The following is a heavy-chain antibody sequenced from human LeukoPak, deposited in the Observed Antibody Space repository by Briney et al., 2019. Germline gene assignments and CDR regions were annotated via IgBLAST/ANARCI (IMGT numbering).Heavy chain of an antibody. CDR3: ARGDGYKDFYFDY. J-gene: IGHJ4*02. Sequence: SVKVSCKASGGTFSSYAISWVRQAPGQGLEWMGGIIPIFGTANYAQKFQGRVTITADESTGTAYMELSSLRSEDTAVYYCARGDGYKDFYFDYWGQGTLVTVSS. D-gene: IGHD5-24*01. CDR2: IIPIFGTA. V-gene: IGHV1-69*13. CDR1: GGTFSSYA.